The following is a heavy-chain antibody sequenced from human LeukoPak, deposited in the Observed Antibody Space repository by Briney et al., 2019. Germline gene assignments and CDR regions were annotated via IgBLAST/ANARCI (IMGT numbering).Heavy chain of an antibody. CDR3: ARAGGVSFVARWFDP. CDR2: VSAYNGNT. CDR1: GYTFSNYG. V-gene: IGHV1-18*01. J-gene: IGHJ5*02. Sequence: ASLKVSCEASGYTFSNYGISWVRQAPGQGLEWLGWVSAYNGNTDYAQKLQGRVTMTTDTSTGIAYMELKSLRSDDTAVYYCARAGGVSFVARWFDPWGQGSLVTVSS. D-gene: IGHD3-16*01.